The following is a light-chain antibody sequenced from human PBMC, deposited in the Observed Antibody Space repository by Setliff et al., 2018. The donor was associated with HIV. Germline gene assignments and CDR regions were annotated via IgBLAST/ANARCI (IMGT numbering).Light chain of an antibody. CDR3: SSYAITNTLP. J-gene: IGLJ1*01. Sequence: QSVLTQPASVSGSPGQSITISCTGTSSDVGGYSYVSWYQQHPGKAPKLIIYEVRNRPSGVSNRISGSKSGNTASLTISGLQAGDEADYYCSSYAITNTLPFGTGTKVTVL. CDR2: EVR. CDR1: SSDVGGYSY. V-gene: IGLV2-14*01.